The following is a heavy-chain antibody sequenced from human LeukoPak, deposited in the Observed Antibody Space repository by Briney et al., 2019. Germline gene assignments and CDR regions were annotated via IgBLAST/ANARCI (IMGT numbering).Heavy chain of an antibody. CDR1: GFTFSSYW. D-gene: IGHD2-2*01. CDR3: AKRSILPDARAFDY. Sequence: GGSLRLSCAASGFTFSSYWMHWVRQAPGKGLVWVSRINSDGSSTSYADSVKGRFTISRDNAKNTLYLQMNSLRAEDTAVYYCAKRSILPDARAFDYWGQGTLVTVSS. J-gene: IGHJ4*02. V-gene: IGHV3-74*01. CDR2: INSDGSST.